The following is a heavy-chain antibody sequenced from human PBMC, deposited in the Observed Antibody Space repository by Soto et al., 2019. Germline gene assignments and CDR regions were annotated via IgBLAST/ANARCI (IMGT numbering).Heavy chain of an antibody. CDR3: ARVEQGMDV. D-gene: IGHD6-13*01. V-gene: IGHV1-18*01. CDR2: VGAYSDIT. CDR1: GYTFINYG. Sequence: QVQLVQSGPEVKKPGASLKISCKTSGYTFINYGLSWVRQAPGQGLKWIGGVGAYSDITYYAQKLQGRVTMTTDTSTGTVYRELRRLTSDDTAVYYCARVEQGMDVWGQGTTVTVS. J-gene: IGHJ6*02.